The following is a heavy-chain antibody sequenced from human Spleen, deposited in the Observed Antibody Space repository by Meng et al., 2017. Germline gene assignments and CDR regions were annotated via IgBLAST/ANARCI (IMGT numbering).Heavy chain of an antibody. D-gene: IGHD3-22*01. Sequence: GESLKISCAASGFTLSNYEMNWVRQAPGKGLEWVSYISGSGSTVYYADSVKGRFTISRDNSKNTVFLQINSLRAEDTAVYYCARSPIDKYDLSALPLDYWGQGTLVTVSS. CDR1: GFTLSNYE. J-gene: IGHJ4*02. V-gene: IGHV3-48*03. CDR3: ARSPIDKYDLSALPLDY. CDR2: ISGSGSTV.